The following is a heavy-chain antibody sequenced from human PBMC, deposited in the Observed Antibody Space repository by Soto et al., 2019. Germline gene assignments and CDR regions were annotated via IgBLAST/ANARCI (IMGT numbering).Heavy chain of an antibody. CDR2: INHSGST. CDR3: ARTFGAGDDY. J-gene: IGHJ4*02. V-gene: IGHV4-34*01. CDR1: GGSFSGYY. D-gene: IGHD3-10*01. Sequence: QVQLQQWGAGLLKPSETLSLTCAVYGGSFSGYYWSWIRQPPGKGLEWIGEINHSGSTNYNPSLKXXVXIXXDTSKNQFSLKLSSVTAADTAVYYCARTFGAGDDYWGQGTLVTVSS.